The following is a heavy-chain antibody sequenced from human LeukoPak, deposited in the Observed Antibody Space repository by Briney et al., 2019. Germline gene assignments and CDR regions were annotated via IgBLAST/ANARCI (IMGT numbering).Heavy chain of an antibody. CDR3: ARGLRPNTRTQGSGTRYWFDP. V-gene: IGHV1-8*03. Sequence: ASVKVSCKASGYTFTSYDINWVRQATGQGLEWMGWMNPNSGNTGYAQKFQGRATITRNTSISTAYMELSSLRSEDTAVYYCARGLRPNTRTQGSGTRYWFDPWGQGTLVTVSS. CDR2: MNPNSGNT. CDR1: GYTFTSYD. D-gene: IGHD3-10*01. J-gene: IGHJ5*02.